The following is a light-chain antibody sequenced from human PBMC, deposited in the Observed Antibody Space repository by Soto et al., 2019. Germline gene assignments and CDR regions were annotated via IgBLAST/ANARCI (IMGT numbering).Light chain of an antibody. CDR1: QSVRSER. V-gene: IGKV3-20*01. Sequence: EIVLTQSPDTLSLSPGERATLSCRASQSVRSERLAWYQHKRGQAPRLVIFDASSRATGIPERFSGSGSGIDFTLTITRLEPEDFAVYFCQQYDVSPITFGLGTRLEIK. CDR2: DAS. CDR3: QQYDVSPIT. J-gene: IGKJ5*01.